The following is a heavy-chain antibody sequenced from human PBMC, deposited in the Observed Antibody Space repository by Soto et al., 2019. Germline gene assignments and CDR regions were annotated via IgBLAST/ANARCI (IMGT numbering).Heavy chain of an antibody. Sequence: PGGSLRLSREASGFIFTNFWMHWVRQVPGKGLVWVSRIDTSGSSTSYADSVKGRFTISRDNAKNTVSLQMNSLRAEDTGVYYCAKDSWYFDLWSQGSLVTVSS. D-gene: IGHD6-13*01. CDR1: GFIFTNFW. V-gene: IGHV3-74*01. CDR3: AKDSWYFDL. CDR2: IDTSGSST. J-gene: IGHJ4*02.